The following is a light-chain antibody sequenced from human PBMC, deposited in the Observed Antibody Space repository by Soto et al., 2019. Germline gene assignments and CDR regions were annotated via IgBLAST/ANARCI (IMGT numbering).Light chain of an antibody. CDR2: DAS. Sequence: EIVLTQSPATLSLSPGERATLSCRASQSVSSYLAWYQQKAGQAPRLLIYDASNRATGIPARFSGSGSGTDFTLTSSSLEAEDFAVYFCQQRRNWPLTVGQGTRLDIK. V-gene: IGKV3-11*01. CDR3: QQRRNWPLT. CDR1: QSVSSY. J-gene: IGKJ5*01.